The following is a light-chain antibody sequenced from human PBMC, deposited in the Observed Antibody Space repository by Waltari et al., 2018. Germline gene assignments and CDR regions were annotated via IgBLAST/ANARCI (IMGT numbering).Light chain of an antibody. CDR2: AAS. CDR1: QMIRNY. V-gene: IGKV1-39*01. Sequence: DIQMTQSPSSLSASVGDRVTITCRASQMIRNYLNWYQKKPGKAPKLLIYAASSLQSGVPSRFSGSGSWTDFTLTINSLQPEDFATYFCQQSYGARTFGQGTKVEIK. J-gene: IGKJ1*01. CDR3: QQSYGART.